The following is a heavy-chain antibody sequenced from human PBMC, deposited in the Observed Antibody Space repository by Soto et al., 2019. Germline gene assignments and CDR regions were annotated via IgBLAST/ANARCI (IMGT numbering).Heavy chain of an antibody. Sequence: QVQLVQSGAEVKKPGSSVKVSCKASGGTFSSYAITWVRQAPGQGLEWMGGIIPIFDSINYAQKFQGRLTMTADESTRTAYKEVSSLRSKDTLAYYCARARVYYYHYGMDVWGQGTTVTVSS. CDR3: ARARVYYYHYGMDV. CDR2: IIPIFDSI. CDR1: GGTFSSYA. J-gene: IGHJ6*02. D-gene: IGHD2-8*01. V-gene: IGHV1-69*01.